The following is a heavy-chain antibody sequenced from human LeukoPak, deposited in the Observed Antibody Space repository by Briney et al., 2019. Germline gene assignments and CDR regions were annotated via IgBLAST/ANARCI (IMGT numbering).Heavy chain of an antibody. CDR2: IQYDGNTI. CDR3: ARTPRYYYDSSGSDY. CDR1: GFTYSHNG. J-gene: IGHJ4*02. Sequence: PGGSLRLSCVASGFTYSHNGMHWVRQAPGKGLEWVAFIQYDGNTIFYADSVKGRFTISRDNSKNTLYLQMNSLRTDDTAVYYCARTPRYYYDSSGSDYWGQGTLVTVSS. D-gene: IGHD3-22*01. V-gene: IGHV3-30*02.